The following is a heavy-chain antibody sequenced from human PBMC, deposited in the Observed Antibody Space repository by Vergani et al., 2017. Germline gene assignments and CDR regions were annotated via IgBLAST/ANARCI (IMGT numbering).Heavy chain of an antibody. CDR1: GGSFTSYH. D-gene: IGHD4-11*01. CDR3: ARVNTETNGHLYYYYYQDV. V-gene: IGHV4-34*01. CDR2: IDHTGRP. J-gene: IGHJ6*03. Sequence: QVQLQQWGGGLLKPSETLSLTCVVNGGSFTSYHWTWIRQSPGEGLEWVADIDHTGRPDYNPSLKSRLTMSVDKSRNQFSLTLNSVTDTDTAIYFCARVNTETNGHLYYYYYQDVWGQGTAVTVS.